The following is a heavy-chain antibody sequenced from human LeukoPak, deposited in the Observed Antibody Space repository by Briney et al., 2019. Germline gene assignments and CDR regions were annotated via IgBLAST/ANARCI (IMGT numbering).Heavy chain of an antibody. Sequence: PGGSLRLSCAASGFTFSSYWMHWVRQAPGKGLVWVSRINSDGSRTTYADSVKGRFTISRDNAKNTLHLQMNSLRAKDTAVYYCARDVQAGPGYWGQGTLVTVSS. V-gene: IGHV3-74*01. J-gene: IGHJ4*02. CDR3: ARDVQAGPGY. CDR2: INSDGSRT. D-gene: IGHD6-19*01. CDR1: GFTFSSYW.